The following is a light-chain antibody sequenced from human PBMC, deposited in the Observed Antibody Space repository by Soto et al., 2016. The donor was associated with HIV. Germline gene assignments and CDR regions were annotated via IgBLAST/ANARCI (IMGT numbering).Light chain of an antibody. J-gene: IGLJ2*01. CDR1: DIGNKA. Sequence: SYELPQPPSVSVAPGKTARITCGGNDIGNKAVHWYQQKPGQAPVLVVYDDSHRPSGIPERFSGSNSGHTATLIISRVEAGDEADYYCEVWDNSSGQRVFGGGTKLAV. CDR2: DDS. CDR3: EVWDNSSGQRV. V-gene: IGLV3-21*03.